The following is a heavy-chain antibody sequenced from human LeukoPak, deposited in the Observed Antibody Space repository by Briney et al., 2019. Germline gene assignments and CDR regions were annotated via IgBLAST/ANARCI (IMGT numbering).Heavy chain of an antibody. CDR1: GFTVSSNY. D-gene: IGHD1-26*01. J-gene: IGHJ4*02. CDR3: AKVSSGNRGYFDY. Sequence: GGSLRLSCAASGFTVSSNYMSWVRLAPGKGLEWVSGISASDDSTYYADSVKGRFTISRDNSKNTLYLQMNSLRAEDTAVYYCAKVSSGNRGYFDYWGQGTLVTVSS. V-gene: IGHV3-23*01. CDR2: ISASDDST.